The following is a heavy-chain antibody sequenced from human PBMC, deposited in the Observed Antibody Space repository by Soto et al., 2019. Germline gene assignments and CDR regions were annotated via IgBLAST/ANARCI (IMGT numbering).Heavy chain of an antibody. J-gene: IGHJ5*01. CDR3: ARPRSWLSPALDT. CDR1: GFSFRTSG. Sequence: PGGSLRLSCEASGFSFRTSGMHWVRQGPGKVLEWVAGISYDGGTTYYADSVKGRFAISRDRYRNTLYLQMNSLRSEDSAVYYCARPRSWLSPALDTWGQETVVTVSS. D-gene: IGHD6-19*01. V-gene: IGHV3-30*03. CDR2: ISYDGGTT.